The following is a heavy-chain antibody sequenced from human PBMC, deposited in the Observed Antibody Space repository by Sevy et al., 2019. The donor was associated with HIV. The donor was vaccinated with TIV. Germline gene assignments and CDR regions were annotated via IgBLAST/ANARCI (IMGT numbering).Heavy chain of an antibody. J-gene: IGHJ4*02. Sequence: GGSLRLSCAASGFTFNIYEMNWVRQAPGKGLEWVSYISSSFSIYYADSVKGRFTISRDNAKNSLYLQMNSLRVEDTAVYYCARPYRTDPFYYSGSSGYYYPSYFDSWGQGTLVTVSS. D-gene: IGHD3-22*01. V-gene: IGHV3-48*03. CDR1: GFTFNIYE. CDR2: ISSSFSI. CDR3: ARPYRTDPFYYSGSSGYYYPSYFDS.